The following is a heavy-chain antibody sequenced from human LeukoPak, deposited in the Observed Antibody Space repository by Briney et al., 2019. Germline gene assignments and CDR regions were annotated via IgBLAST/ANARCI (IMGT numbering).Heavy chain of an antibody. CDR3: ATPPSTVPRGKFDY. CDR2: ISGSSSSI. V-gene: IGHV3-21*06. J-gene: IGHJ4*02. D-gene: IGHD4-17*01. CDR1: GFIFSAYE. Sequence: GGSLRLSCAASGFIFSAYEMNWVRQAPGKGLEWVSSISGSSSSIYYADSVKGRFTISRDNAKNSLYLQMNSLRADDTAVYYCATPPSTVPRGKFDYWGQGTLVTVSS.